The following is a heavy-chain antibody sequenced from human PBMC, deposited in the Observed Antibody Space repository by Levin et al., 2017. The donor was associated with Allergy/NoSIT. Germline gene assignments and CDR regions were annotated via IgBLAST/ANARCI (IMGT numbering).Heavy chain of an antibody. V-gene: IGHV3-23*01. CDR3: ARRGVVGATPKYFDF. CDR2: IIASGGTT. CDR1: GFTFNSYV. J-gene: IGHJ4*02. Sequence: GESLKISCAASGFTFNSYVMTWVRQAPGKGLEWVSTIIASGGTTYYAGSVKGRFTISRDNSENTLFLQMNSLRAEDTAVYYCARRGVVGATPKYFDFWGQGTLVTVSS. D-gene: IGHD2-15*01.